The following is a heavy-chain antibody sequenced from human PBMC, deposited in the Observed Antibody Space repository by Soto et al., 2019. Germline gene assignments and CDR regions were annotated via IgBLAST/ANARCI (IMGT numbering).Heavy chain of an antibody. Sequence: QFTLKESGPTLVKPTQTLTLTCTFSGFSLTTGGVGVGWIRQPPGRSLEWLAVIYWNDDRRRSPSLENRLTITKDTSKNQVVLTMTNMDPVDTATYYCIYSRASWDYHGLDVWGQGTPVTVSS. J-gene: IGHJ6*02. CDR1: GFSLTTGGVG. D-gene: IGHD2-21*01. CDR3: IYSRASWDYHGLDV. CDR2: IYWNDDR. V-gene: IGHV2-5*01.